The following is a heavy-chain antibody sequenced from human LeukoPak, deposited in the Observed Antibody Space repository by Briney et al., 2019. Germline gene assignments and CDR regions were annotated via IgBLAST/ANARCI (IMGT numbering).Heavy chain of an antibody. V-gene: IGHV3-7*01. CDR2: IKQDGSEK. J-gene: IGHJ6*03. Sequence: GGSLRPSCAASGFTFSSYWMSWVRQAPGKGLEWVANIKQDGSEKYYVDSVKGRFTISRDNAKNSLYLQMNSLRAEDTAVYYCARVMVRGVITYYYMDVWGKGTTVTVSS. CDR1: GFTFSSYW. CDR3: ARVMVRGVITYYYMDV. D-gene: IGHD3-10*01.